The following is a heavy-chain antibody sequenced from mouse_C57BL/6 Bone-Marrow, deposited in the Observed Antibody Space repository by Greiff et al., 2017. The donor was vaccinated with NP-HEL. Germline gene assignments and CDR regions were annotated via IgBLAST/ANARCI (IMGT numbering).Heavy chain of an antibody. J-gene: IGHJ4*01. CDR1: GYTFTSYW. V-gene: IGHV1-50*01. CDR2: IDPSDSYT. D-gene: IGHD3-2*02. Sequence: QVQLKQPGAELVKPGASVKLSCKASGYTFTSYWMQWVKQRPGQGLEWIGEIDPSDSYTNYNQKFKGKATLTVDTSSSTAYMQLSSLTSEDSAVYYCARSLLRLPEYYAMDYWGQGTSVTVSS. CDR3: ARSLLRLPEYYAMDY.